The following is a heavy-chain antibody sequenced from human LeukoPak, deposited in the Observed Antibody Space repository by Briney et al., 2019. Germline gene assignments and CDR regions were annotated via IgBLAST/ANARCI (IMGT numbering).Heavy chain of an antibody. V-gene: IGHV3-74*01. J-gene: IGHJ4*02. Sequence: GGSLRLSYEASGFTFSGNWMHWVRQAPGKGLVWVSRINGDGRTTYYADSVKGRFTISRDNAKNTVYLQMNSLRAEDTAVYYCARGIAGAWGFDYWGLGTLVTVSS. CDR3: ARGIAGAWGFDY. CDR2: INGDGRTT. D-gene: IGHD6-13*01. CDR1: GFTFSGNW.